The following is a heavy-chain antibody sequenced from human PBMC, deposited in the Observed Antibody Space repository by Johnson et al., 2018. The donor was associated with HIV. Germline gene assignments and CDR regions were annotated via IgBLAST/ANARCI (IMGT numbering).Heavy chain of an antibody. CDR3: AKDQWSSSWTNDAFDI. Sequence: EQLVESGGGLVQPGGSLRLSCAASGFTFSNSDMNWVHQAPGKRLEWVSGVSWNGSRTHYADSVKGRFIISRDNSRNTLYLQTNSLRAEDTAVYYCAKDQWSSSWTNDAFDIWGQGTMVTVSA. CDR2: VSWNGSRT. D-gene: IGHD6-13*01. CDR1: GFTFSNSD. J-gene: IGHJ3*02. V-gene: IGHV3-35*01.